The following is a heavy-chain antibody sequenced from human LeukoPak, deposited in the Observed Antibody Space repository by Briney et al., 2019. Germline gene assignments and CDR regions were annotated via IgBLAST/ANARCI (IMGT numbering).Heavy chain of an antibody. J-gene: IGHJ3*02. D-gene: IGHD3-10*01. CDR3: ARTLLGDGGFDN. CDR2: SYYSGST. V-gene: IGHV4-31*03. CDR1: AGSISSGGYY. Sequence: SQTLSLTCTVSAGSISSGGYYWSWTRQHPGKVLEWIGYSYYSGSTYNNPALKSRVTISVTTTKDQFTLKLSSVTAADTAVYYCARTLLGDGGFDNWGQGTMVTVSS.